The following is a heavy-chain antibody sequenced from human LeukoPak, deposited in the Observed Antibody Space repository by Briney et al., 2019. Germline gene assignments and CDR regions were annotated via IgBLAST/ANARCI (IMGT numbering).Heavy chain of an antibody. CDR3: ARDSSEFRSLIPH. CDR2: IIPIFGTA. J-gene: IGHJ1*01. Sequence: GASVKVSCKASGGTLSNYAISWVRRAPGQGLEWMGGIIPIFGTANYAEKFRGRVTITADETTSTAYMELSRLKSEDTAVYYCARDSSEFRSLIPHWGQGTLVTVSS. V-gene: IGHV1-69*13. D-gene: IGHD2-21*01. CDR1: GGTLSNYA.